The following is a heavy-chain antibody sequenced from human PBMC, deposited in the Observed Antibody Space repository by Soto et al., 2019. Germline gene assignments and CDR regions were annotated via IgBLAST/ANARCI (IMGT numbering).Heavy chain of an antibody. D-gene: IGHD6-13*01. Sequence: SETLSLTCTVSGDSISSYYWNWIRQPAGKGLEWIGRIDASGNSNYNPSLKSRVTMSVDTSKKQFSLKVTSVTAADTAVYYCARYSSNWFQREGMHVGGKGPTATAPS. J-gene: IGHJ6*04. CDR2: IDASGNS. CDR1: GDSISSYY. V-gene: IGHV4-4*07. CDR3: ARYSSNWFQREGMHV.